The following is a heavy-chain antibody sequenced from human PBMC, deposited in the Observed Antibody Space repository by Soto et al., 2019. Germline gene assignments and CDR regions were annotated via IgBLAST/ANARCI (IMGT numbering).Heavy chain of an antibody. CDR2: ISGGGDTT. CDR3: AKGRGGSGSLTPRVDF. CDR1: GFTFNNYA. J-gene: IGHJ4*02. D-gene: IGHD3-10*01. V-gene: IGHV3-23*01. Sequence: EVQLLESGGGLVQPGGSPRLSCAASGFTFNNYAMTWVRQAPGKGLEWVSAISGGGDTTSYADSVKGRFTVSRDGSKNTLYLQMSSLRVEDTALYYCAKGRGGSGSLTPRVDFWGQGTLVTVSS.